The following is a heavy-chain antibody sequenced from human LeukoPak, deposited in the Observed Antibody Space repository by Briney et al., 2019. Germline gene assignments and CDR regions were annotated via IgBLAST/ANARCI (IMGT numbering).Heavy chain of an antibody. CDR2: IDPSDSYT. J-gene: IGHJ3*02. CDR3: ARQYSGYEDDAFDI. V-gene: IGHV5-10-1*01. CDR1: GYSFTSYW. D-gene: IGHD5-12*01. Sequence: GESLKISCQGSGYSFTSYWISWVRHMPGQGLEWMGRIDPSDSYTNYSPSFQGHVTISADKSISTAYPQWSSLKASDTAMYYCARQYSGYEDDAFDIWGQGTMVTVSS.